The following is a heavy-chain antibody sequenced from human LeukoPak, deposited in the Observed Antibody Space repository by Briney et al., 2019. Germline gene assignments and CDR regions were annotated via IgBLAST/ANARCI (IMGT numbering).Heavy chain of an antibody. CDR3: ARDIPYDSSGYYLDY. V-gene: IGHV1-18*01. CDR1: GYTFTSYG. Sequence: ASVTVSFTASGYTFTSYGISWVRQAPGQGLEWMGWISAYNGNTNYAQKLQGRVTMTTDTSTSTAYMELRSLRSDDTAVYYCARDIPYDSSGYYLDYWGQGTLVTVSS. J-gene: IGHJ4*02. CDR2: ISAYNGNT. D-gene: IGHD3-22*01.